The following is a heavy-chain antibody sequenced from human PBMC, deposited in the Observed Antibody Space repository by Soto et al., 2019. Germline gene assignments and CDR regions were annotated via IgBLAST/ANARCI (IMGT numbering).Heavy chain of an antibody. D-gene: IGHD3-9*01. V-gene: IGHV4-34*01. Sequence: QLQQWGAGLLKPSETLSLTCVVSGGSFSTYYYNWIRQSPGKGLEWLGEINHSGSNNYSPSLKSLVTMSLDTSKNQFSLKLTSVTAADTAVYYCARGGSNDWQVAFDIWGQGTMVTVSS. CDR1: GGSFSTYY. CDR2: INHSGSN. CDR3: ARGGSNDWQVAFDI. J-gene: IGHJ3*02.